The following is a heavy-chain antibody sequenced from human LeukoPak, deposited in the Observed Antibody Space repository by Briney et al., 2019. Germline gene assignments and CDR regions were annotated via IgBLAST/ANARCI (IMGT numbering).Heavy chain of an antibody. Sequence: PGGSLRLSCAASEFTFSSYVMHWVRQAPGKGLEWVAVISSDGGNKHYADSVRGRFTISRDNSQNTLSLQMNSLRSEDTAVYYCARDPYDYVWGSYPPPPYTYFDSWGQGTLVTVSS. J-gene: IGHJ4*02. CDR3: ARDPYDYVWGSYPPPPYTYFDS. V-gene: IGHV3-30-3*01. CDR2: ISSDGGNK. CDR1: EFTFSSYV. D-gene: IGHD3-16*02.